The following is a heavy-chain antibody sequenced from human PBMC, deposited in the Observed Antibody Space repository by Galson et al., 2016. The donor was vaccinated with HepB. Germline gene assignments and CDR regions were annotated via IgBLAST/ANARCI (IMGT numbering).Heavy chain of an antibody. Sequence: SETLSLTCTVSGDSIRTSSHYWGWIRQPPGKGLQWIRHIYNTGTTSYNPSLKSRVTISVDTSKNKFSLKLNSVTAADTAVYYCARYRRQWLFQVHWGQGSLVTVSS. V-gene: IGHV4-39*01. J-gene: IGHJ4*02. CDR3: ARYRRQWLFQVH. CDR1: GDSIRTSSHY. CDR2: IYNTGTT. D-gene: IGHD3-22*01.